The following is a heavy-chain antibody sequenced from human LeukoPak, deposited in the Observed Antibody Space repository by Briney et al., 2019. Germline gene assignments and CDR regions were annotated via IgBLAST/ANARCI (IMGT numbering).Heavy chain of an antibody. J-gene: IGHJ6*02. Sequence: GGSLRLSCTASEFTFSSYWMSWVRQAPGKGLEWVANIKQDGSEKDYVDSVKRRFTISRDNAKNSLYLQMNSLRAEDTAVYYCARYCGGDCYGMDVWGQGTTVTVSS. D-gene: IGHD2-21*01. CDR1: EFTFSSYW. V-gene: IGHV3-7*01. CDR2: IKQDGSEK. CDR3: ARYCGGDCYGMDV.